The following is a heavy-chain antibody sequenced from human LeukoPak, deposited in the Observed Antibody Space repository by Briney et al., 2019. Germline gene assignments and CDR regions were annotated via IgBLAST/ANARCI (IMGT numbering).Heavy chain of an antibody. CDR2: INGDGSSP. CDR3: ARGDFSSSYYFDY. J-gene: IGHJ4*02. CDR1: GFTFSGYW. Sequence: GGSLRLSCAASGFTFSGYWMHWVRQAPGKGLVWGSRINGDGSSPDYADSVKGRFTISRDNSKNTLYLQMNSLRAEDTAVYYCARGDFSSSYYFDYWGQGTLVTVSS. V-gene: IGHV3-74*01. D-gene: IGHD6-13*01.